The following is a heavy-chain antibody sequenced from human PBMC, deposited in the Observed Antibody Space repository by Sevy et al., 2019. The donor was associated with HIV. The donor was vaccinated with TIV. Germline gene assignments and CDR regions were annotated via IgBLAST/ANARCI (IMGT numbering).Heavy chain of an antibody. CDR1: GYSFTSSW. Sequence: GRSLKISCKASGYSFTSSWIGWVRQMPGKGLEWMGIIYTTDSDARYSPSFEGQVTISVDKSISTAYLQWSGLKASDTAMYYCARRGASGGWYHFDYWGQGTLVTVSS. V-gene: IGHV5-51*03. J-gene: IGHJ4*02. CDR2: IYTTDSDA. CDR3: ARRGASGGWYHFDY. D-gene: IGHD6-19*01.